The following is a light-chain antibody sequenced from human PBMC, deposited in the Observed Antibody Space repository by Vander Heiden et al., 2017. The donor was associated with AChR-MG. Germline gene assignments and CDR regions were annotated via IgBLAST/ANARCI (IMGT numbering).Light chain of an antibody. CDR2: DVS. V-gene: IGLV2-11*01. J-gene: IGLJ1*01. CDR3: CSYAGSFYV. Sequence: QSALTPPRSVSGSPGPSVTLSCTGTSRDVGGYNYVSWYQQHPGKAPKLMIYDVSKRPSVVPDRFSGSKSGNTASLTISGRQAEDEADYYCCSYAGSFYVFGTGTKVTVL. CDR1: SRDVGGYNY.